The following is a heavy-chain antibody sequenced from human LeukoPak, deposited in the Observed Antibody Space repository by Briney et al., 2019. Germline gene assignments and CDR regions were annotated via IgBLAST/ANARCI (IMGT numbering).Heavy chain of an antibody. CDR3: ATLKRGSIYGYFDF. CDR1: AGSITSHY. V-gene: IGHV4-59*11. D-gene: IGHD5-18*01. J-gene: IGHJ4*02. CDR2: VLDSVRT. Sequence: SETLSLTCTVYAGSITSHYWRWIRQPPGKGLEWIAYVLDSVRTKDNPSLQSRLTLSADTSKNQFSLRLSSVTAADTAVYYCATLKRGSIYGYFDFWGQGIKVTVSS.